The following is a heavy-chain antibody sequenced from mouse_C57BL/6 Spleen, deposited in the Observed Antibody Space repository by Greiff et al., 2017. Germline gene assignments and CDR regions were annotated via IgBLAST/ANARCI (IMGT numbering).Heavy chain of an antibody. CDR3: ARTITQNYFDY. CDR1: GYTFTSYW. V-gene: IGHV1-69*01. CDR2: IDPSDSYT. J-gene: IGHJ2*01. Sequence: VQLQQPGAELVMPGASVKLSCKASGYTFTSYWMHWVKQRPGQGLEWIGEIDPSDSYTNYNQKFKGKSTLTVDKSSSTAYMQLSSLTSEDSAVYYCARTITQNYFDYWGQGTTLTVSS. D-gene: IGHD1-1*01.